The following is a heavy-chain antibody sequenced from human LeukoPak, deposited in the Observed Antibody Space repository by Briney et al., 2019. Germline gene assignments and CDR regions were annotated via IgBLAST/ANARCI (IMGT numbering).Heavy chain of an antibody. D-gene: IGHD2-15*01. Sequence: SETLSLTCTVSGYSISSGYYWGWIRQPPGKGLEWIGSIYHSGSTYYNPSLMSRVTISVDTSKNQFSLKLSSVTAADTAVYYCARHRIVVAVAATDNWFDPWGQGTLVTVSS. V-gene: IGHV4-38-2*02. J-gene: IGHJ5*02. CDR2: IYHSGST. CDR3: ARHRIVVAVAATDNWFDP. CDR1: GYSISSGYY.